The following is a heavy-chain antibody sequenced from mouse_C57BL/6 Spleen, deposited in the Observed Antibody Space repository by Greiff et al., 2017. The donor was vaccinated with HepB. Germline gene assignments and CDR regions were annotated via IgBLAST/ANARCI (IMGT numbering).Heavy chain of an antibody. D-gene: IGHD2-10*01. J-gene: IGHJ2*01. Sequence: EVQLQESGAELVRPGASVKLSCTASGFNIKDDYMHWVKQRPEQGLEWIGWIDPENGDTEYASKFQGKATITADTSSNTAYLQLSSLTSEDTAVYYCTTSYYEKGYWGQGTTLTVSS. CDR1: GFNIKDDY. CDR2: IDPENGDT. V-gene: IGHV14-4*01. CDR3: TTSYYEKGY.